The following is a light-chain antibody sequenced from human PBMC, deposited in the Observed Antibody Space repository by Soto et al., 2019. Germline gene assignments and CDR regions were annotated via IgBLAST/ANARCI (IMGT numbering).Light chain of an antibody. CDR2: AAS. CDR3: QQSYSTPYT. CDR1: QSISSY. V-gene: IGKV1-39*01. Sequence: DIQMTQSPSSLSASLGDRVTITCRASQSISSYLNWYQQKPGKAPKLLIYAASSLQSGVPSRFSGSGSGTDFTLTISSLQPEDFATYYCQQSYSTPYTVXQGTKVDIK. J-gene: IGKJ2*01.